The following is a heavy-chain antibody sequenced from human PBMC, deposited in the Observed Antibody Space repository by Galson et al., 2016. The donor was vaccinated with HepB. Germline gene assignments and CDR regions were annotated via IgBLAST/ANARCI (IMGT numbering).Heavy chain of an antibody. Sequence: SLRLSCAASGFSVNNNYMTWVRQAPGKGLEWVSVIYGGGTTYFADSVKGRFTMSRDTSKNTLYLQMNSLRAEVTAVYYCASHGGSPSGLLGATEGLDYWGLGTLVTVSS. CDR3: ASHGGSPSGLLGATEGLDY. V-gene: IGHV3-53*01. D-gene: IGHD3-16*01. CDR1: GFSVNNNY. CDR2: IYGGGTT. J-gene: IGHJ4*02.